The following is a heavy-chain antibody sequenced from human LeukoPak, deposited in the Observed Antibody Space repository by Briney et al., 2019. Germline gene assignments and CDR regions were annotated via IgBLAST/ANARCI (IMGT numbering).Heavy chain of an antibody. CDR2: ISWNSGSI. CDR1: GFTFSSYG. V-gene: IGHV3-9*01. J-gene: IGHJ1*01. D-gene: IGHD3-22*01. Sequence: GGSLRLSCAASGFTFSSYGMHWVRQAPGKGLEWVSGISWNSGSIGYADSVKGRFTISRDNAKNSLYLQMNSLRAEDTALYYCARGYYDSSGYYYHAEYFQHWGQGTLVTVSS. CDR3: ARGYYDSSGYYYHAEYFQH.